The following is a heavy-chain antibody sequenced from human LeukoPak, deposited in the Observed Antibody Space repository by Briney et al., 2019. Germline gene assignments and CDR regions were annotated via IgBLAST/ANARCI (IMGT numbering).Heavy chain of an antibody. CDR3: SRGSYYFDYYYYYMDV. V-gene: IGHV3-20*04. Sequence: GGSLRLSCAASGFTFDDYGMRWVRQAPGKGLEWVSGINWNGGSTGSADSVKGRFTISRDNAKNSLYLQMNSLRAEDTALYYCSRGSYYFDYYYYYMDVWGKGTTVTVSS. CDR2: INWNGGST. D-gene: IGHD1-26*01. CDR1: GFTFDDYG. J-gene: IGHJ6*03.